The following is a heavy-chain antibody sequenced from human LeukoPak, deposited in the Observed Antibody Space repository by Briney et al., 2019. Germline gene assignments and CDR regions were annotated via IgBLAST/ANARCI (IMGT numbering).Heavy chain of an antibody. CDR1: GFMFDDFA. V-gene: IGHV3-43*02. J-gene: IGHJ4*02. D-gene: IGHD4-17*01. CDR2: VGGNGGAT. Sequence: GGSLRLSCAASGFMFDDFAMHWVRQAPGKGLEGISLVGGNGGATYYADSVKGRFTISRDNSKNSLYLQMNSLRTDDTAVYYCVKDMGDYGDYVVHYWGQGTLVSVST. CDR3: VKDMGDYGDYVVHY.